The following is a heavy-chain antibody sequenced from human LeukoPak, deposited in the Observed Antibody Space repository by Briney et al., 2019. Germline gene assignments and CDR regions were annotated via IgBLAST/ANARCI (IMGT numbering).Heavy chain of an antibody. Sequence: GASVKVSCKASGGTFSSYAISWVRQAPGQGLEWMGGIIPIFGTANYAQKFQGRVTITADESTSTAYMELSSLRSEDTAVYYCAREQPQNIVVVVAAITGSSWFDPWGQGTLVTVSS. D-gene: IGHD2-15*01. CDR2: IIPIFGTA. V-gene: IGHV1-69*13. CDR3: AREQPQNIVVVVAAITGSSWFDP. J-gene: IGHJ5*02. CDR1: GGTFSSYA.